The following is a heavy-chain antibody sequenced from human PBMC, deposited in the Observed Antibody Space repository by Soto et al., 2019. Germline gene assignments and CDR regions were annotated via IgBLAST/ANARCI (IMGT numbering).Heavy chain of an antibody. V-gene: IGHV3-7*03. CDR3: ARGPCSSTSCYLAHYYYYGMDV. CDR1: GLTFGSYT. J-gene: IGHJ6*02. CDR2: IRRDGSEK. D-gene: IGHD2-2*01. Sequence: GGSLRLSCTASGLTFGSYTMNWVRQAPGKGLEWVSNIRRDGSEKYYADSVKGRFTISRDNAKNSLYLQMNSLRAEDTAVYYCARGPCSSTSCYLAHYYYYGMDVWGQGTTVTVSS.